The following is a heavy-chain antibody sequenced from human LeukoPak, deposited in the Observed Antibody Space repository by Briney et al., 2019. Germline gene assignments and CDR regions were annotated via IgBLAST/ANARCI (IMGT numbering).Heavy chain of an antibody. D-gene: IGHD2-15*01. V-gene: IGHV3-23*01. CDR3: AKDPQYCNGVTCKSYYYYYMDV. CDR1: GFTFSSYA. Sequence: PGGSLRLSCAASGFTFSSYAMSWVRQAPGEGLEWVSSMSASGGSTYYADSLKGRFTISRDNSKNTLYLQMDSLRAEDTAVYYCAKDPQYCNGVTCKSYYYYYMDVWGKGTTVTVSS. CDR2: MSASGGST. J-gene: IGHJ6*03.